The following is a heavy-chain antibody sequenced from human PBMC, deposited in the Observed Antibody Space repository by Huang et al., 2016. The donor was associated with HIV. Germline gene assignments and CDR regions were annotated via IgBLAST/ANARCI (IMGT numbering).Heavy chain of an antibody. CDR3: SRQDEKGYCAGDCSNHYYFGLDV. CDR1: GVSISNSRYD. CDR2: IYFSGST. V-gene: IGHV4-39*01. Sequence: QLQLQESGPGLVKPSETLSLTCTVSGVSISNSRYDWGWIRQPPGKGLEYIGSIYFSGSTYYNPSLKSRITMSIDSSKNQFSRKLNSVTAADTAVYYCSRQDEKGYCAGDCSNHYYFGLDVWGHGTTVTVS. J-gene: IGHJ6*02. D-gene: IGHD2-21*02.